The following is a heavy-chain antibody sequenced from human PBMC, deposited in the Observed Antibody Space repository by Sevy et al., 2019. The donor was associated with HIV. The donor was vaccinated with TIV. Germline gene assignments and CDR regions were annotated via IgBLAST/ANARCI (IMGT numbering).Heavy chain of an antibody. CDR1: GFSFDSYG. CDR2: ISGSGTRT. J-gene: IGHJ6*03. Sequence: GGSLRLSCAVSGFSFDSYGMTWVRQAPGKGLEWVSGISGSGTRTYYVDSVKGRFIISRDNSKNTLYLQMNSLRSEDMAIYYCAKGGGHYDPDEIGYYFYYYNMDVWGKGTTVTVSS. CDR3: AKGGGHYDPDEIGYYFYYYNMDV. V-gene: IGHV3-23*01. D-gene: IGHD3-22*01.